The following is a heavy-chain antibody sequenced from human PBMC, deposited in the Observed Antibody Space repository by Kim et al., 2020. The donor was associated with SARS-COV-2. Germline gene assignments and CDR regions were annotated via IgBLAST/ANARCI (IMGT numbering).Heavy chain of an antibody. CDR2: INHSGST. CDR1: GGSFSGYY. V-gene: IGHV4-34*01. CDR3: ARRMWWDFWFDY. Sequence: SETLSLTCAVYGGSFSGYYWSWIRQPPGKGLEWIGEINHSGSTNYNPSLKSRVTISVDTSKNQFSLKLSSVTAADTAVYYCARRMWWDFWFDYWGQGTLVTVSS. J-gene: IGHJ4*02. D-gene: IGHD2-21*01.